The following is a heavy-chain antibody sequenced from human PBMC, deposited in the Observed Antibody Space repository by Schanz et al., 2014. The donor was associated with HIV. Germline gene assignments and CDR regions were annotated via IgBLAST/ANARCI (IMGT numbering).Heavy chain of an antibody. CDR2: MSYDGTNK. J-gene: IGHJ6*02. CDR3: AKDKYYYGSGSYIYFYYGMDV. V-gene: IGHV3-30-3*01. Sequence: QVQLVESGGGVVQPGRSLRLSCAASGFTFSNHAMHWVRQAPGRGLEWVAVMSYDGTNKYYADSVKGRFTISRDDYKNTLYLQMNSLRADDTAVYYCAKDKYYYGSGSYIYFYYGMDVWGQGTTVTVSS. D-gene: IGHD3-10*01. CDR1: GFTFSNHA.